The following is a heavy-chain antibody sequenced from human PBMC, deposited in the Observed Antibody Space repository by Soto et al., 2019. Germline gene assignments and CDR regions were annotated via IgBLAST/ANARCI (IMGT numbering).Heavy chain of an antibody. D-gene: IGHD3-10*01. V-gene: IGHV2-5*02. CDR1: GFSLSTSGVG. CDR2: IYWDDDK. CDR3: AHLLLWFGELLSPGGWFDP. Sequence: QITLKESGPTLVKPTQTLTLTCTFSGFSLSTSGVGVGWIRQPPGKALEWLALIYWDDDKRYSPSLKSRLTIPKDTSKNQVVLTMTNMDPVDPATYYCAHLLLWFGELLSPGGWFDPWGQGTLVTVSS. J-gene: IGHJ5*02.